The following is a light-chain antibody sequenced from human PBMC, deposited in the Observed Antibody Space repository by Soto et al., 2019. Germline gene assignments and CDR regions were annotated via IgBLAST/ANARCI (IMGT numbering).Light chain of an antibody. CDR3: RQRSNWPT. V-gene: IGKV3-11*01. J-gene: IGKJ4*01. Sequence: EIVLTQSPATLSLSPGERATLSCRASQSVSSYLAWCQQKPGQAPRLLIYDASNRATGIPARFSGSGSGTDFTLTISSLEPEDFAVYYCRQRSNWPTFGGGTKVEIK. CDR2: DAS. CDR1: QSVSSY.